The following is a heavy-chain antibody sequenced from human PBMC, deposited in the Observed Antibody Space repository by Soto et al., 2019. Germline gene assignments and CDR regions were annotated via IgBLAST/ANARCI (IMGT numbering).Heavy chain of an antibody. CDR2: LSFDASKK. CDR3: RVGVEY. D-gene: IGHD1-26*01. V-gene: IGHV3-30*03. CDR1: GFNFSAYG. Sequence: GGSLRLSCAASGFNFSAYGMHWVRQAPGTGLELVALLSFDASKKYYADSVKGRFTISRDTSENTLYLQMNSLRVEDTAVYYCRVGVEYWGQGTRVTVSS. J-gene: IGHJ4*02.